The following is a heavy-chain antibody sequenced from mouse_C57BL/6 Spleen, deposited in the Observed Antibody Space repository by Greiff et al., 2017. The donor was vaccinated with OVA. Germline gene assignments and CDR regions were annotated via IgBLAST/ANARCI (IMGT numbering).Heavy chain of an antibody. J-gene: IGHJ1*03. CDR3: AREETGTGYFDV. D-gene: IGHD4-1*01. CDR1: GFTFSDYY. V-gene: IGHV5-16*01. Sequence: EVHLVESEGGLVQPGSSMKLSCTASGFTFSDYYMAWVRQVPEKGLEWVANINYDGSSTYYLDSLKSRFIISRDNAKNILYLQMSSLKSEDTATYYCAREETGTGYFDVWGTGTTVTVSS. CDR2: INYDGSST.